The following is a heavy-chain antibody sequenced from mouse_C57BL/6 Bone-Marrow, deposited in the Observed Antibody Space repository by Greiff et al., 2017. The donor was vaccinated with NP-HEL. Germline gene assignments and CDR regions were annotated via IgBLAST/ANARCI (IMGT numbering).Heavy chain of an antibody. CDR3: ARGTYYGSSWD. CDR1: GYSITSGYY. Sequence: DVKLQESGPGLVKPSQSLYLTCSVTGYSITSGYYWNWIRQFPGNKLEWMGYISYDGSNNYNPSLKNRISITRDTSKNQFFLKLNSVTTEDTATYYCARGTYYGSSWDWGQGTTLTVSS. V-gene: IGHV3-6*01. CDR2: ISYDGSN. J-gene: IGHJ2*01. D-gene: IGHD1-1*01.